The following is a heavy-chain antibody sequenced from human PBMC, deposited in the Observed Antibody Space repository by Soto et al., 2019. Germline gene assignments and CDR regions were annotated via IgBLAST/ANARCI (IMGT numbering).Heavy chain of an antibody. CDR1: GFTFIRYA. CDR3: ATESMYVVVGGSTRDPYYGMDV. Sequence: EGQLLESGGGLVRPGGSLTLSCAGSGFTFIRYAMTWVRQAPGKGLECVPSITVTDGRRKYADSVKGRFTISTDTHKNIVYLQMNSLRAEDTALYYCATESMYVVVGGSTRDPYYGMDVWGQGTTVIVS. CDR2: ITVTDGRR. V-gene: IGHV3-23*01. J-gene: IGHJ6*02. D-gene: IGHD2-15*01.